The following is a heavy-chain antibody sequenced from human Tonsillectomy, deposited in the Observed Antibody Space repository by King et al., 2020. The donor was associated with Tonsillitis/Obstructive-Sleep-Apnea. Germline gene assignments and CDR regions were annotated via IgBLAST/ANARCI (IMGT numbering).Heavy chain of an antibody. D-gene: IGHD5-24*01. V-gene: IGHV3-30*04. CDR3: ATEPRRPDDGHYGMGV. J-gene: IGHJ6*02. CDR1: GFTFSSYA. CDR2: ISYDENYK. Sequence: QLVQSGGGVVQPGRSLRLSCAASGFTFSSYAMHWVRQAPGKGLEWVAVISYDENYKYYADSMKGRFTISRDNSRNTLYLQMDSLGAEDTAVYYCATEPRRPDDGHYGMGVWGQGTTVTVSS.